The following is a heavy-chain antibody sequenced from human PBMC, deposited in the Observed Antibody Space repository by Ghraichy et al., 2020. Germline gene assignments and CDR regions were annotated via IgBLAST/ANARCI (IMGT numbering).Heavy chain of an antibody. J-gene: IGHJ4*02. CDR2: ISSHNGDT. Sequence: ASVKVSCKASGYTFSDYYIHWIRQAPGQGLEWMGWISSHNGDTHYSQKFHGRVIMTRDTSINTAYMELTSLTSDDTAVYFYARDPPTEIGIDHWGQGTLVTVSS. CDR1: GYTFSDYY. V-gene: IGHV1-2*02. D-gene: IGHD4-11*01. CDR3: ARDPPTEIGIDH.